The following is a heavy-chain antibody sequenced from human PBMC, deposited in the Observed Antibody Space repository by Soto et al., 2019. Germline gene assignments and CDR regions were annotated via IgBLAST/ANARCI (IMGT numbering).Heavy chain of an antibody. CDR2: ISWNSGSI. V-gene: IGHV3-9*01. J-gene: IGHJ4*02. D-gene: IGHD2-15*01. Sequence: GGSLRLSCAASGFTFDDYAMHWVRQAPGKGLEWVSGISWNSGSIGYADSVKGRFTISRDNAKNSLYLQMNSLRAEDTALYYCAKDRTGDRGGGPIDNRGKGTLVT. CDR3: AKDRTGDRGGGPIDN. CDR1: GFTFDDYA.